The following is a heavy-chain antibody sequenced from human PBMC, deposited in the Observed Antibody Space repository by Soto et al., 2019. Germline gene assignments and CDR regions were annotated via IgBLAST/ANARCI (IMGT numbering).Heavy chain of an antibody. CDR3: ANLGGGSYVAPGQYFQH. CDR1: GFTFSSYA. CDR2: ISGSGGST. V-gene: IGHV3-23*01. Sequence: GGSLRLSCAASGFTFSSYAMSWVRQAPGKGLEWVSAISGSGGSTYYADSVKGRFTISRDNSKNTLYLQMNSLRAEDTGVYYCANLGGGSYVAPGQYFQHWGQGTLVTVSS. D-gene: IGHD2-15*01. J-gene: IGHJ1*01.